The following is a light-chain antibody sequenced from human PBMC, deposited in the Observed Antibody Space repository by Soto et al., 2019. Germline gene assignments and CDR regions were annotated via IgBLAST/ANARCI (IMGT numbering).Light chain of an antibody. CDR3: KSYDRSNTYV. J-gene: IGLJ1*01. CDR1: KNDIGVYDF. Sequence: QSALTQPPSASGSPGQSVTISCTGTKNDIGVYDFVSWYQHHPGKAPRLIIYEVVQRPSGVPDRFSGSKSGNTASLTVSGLQAADEAHYFCKSYDRSNTYVFGSRTKVTVL. CDR2: EVV. V-gene: IGLV2-8*01.